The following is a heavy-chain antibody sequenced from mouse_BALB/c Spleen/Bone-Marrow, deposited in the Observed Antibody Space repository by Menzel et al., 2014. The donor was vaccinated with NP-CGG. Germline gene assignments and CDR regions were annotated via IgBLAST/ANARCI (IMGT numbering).Heavy chain of an antibody. J-gene: IGHJ2*01. CDR1: GFTFTDYY. V-gene: IGHV7-3*02. Sequence: EVKLQESGGGLVQPGGSLRLSCATSGFTFTDYYMNWVRHPPGKALAWLGFIRNKANGYTTEYSASVKGRFTVSSDNSQNILYLQMNTLRAEDSATYYCARDQGRVVLDYWGQGTTLTVPS. CDR2: IRNKANGYTT. CDR3: ARDQGRVVLDY.